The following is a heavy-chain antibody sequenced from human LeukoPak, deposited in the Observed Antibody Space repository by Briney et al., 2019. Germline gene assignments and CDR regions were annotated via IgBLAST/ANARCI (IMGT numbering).Heavy chain of an antibody. CDR3: AREEGIAARSSFFDY. V-gene: IGHV4-34*01. CDR1: GGSFSGYY. Sequence: PSETLSLTCAVYGGSFSGYYWSWIRQPPGKGLEWIGEINHSGSTNYSPSLKSRVTISVDTSKNQFSLKLSSVTAADTAVYYCAREEGIAARSSFFDYWGQGTLVTVSS. CDR2: INHSGST. D-gene: IGHD6-6*01. J-gene: IGHJ4*02.